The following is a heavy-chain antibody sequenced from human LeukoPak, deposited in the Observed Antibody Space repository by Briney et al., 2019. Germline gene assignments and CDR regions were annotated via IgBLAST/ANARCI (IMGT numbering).Heavy chain of an antibody. Sequence: SETLSLTCTVSGGSISNYYWSWIRQPPGKGLEWIGYFSNSGSTDYNPSLKSRVTISVDTSKNQFSLKLSSVTAADTAVYYCARGYYNILTGYYVEYWGQGTLVTVSS. D-gene: IGHD3-9*01. CDR3: ARGYYNILTGYYVEY. J-gene: IGHJ4*02. CDR1: GGSISNYY. CDR2: FSNSGST. V-gene: IGHV4-59*01.